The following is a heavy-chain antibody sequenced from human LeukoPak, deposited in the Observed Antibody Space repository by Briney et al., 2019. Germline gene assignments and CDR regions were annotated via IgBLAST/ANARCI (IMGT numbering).Heavy chain of an antibody. J-gene: IGHJ6*02. CDR1: GGSISSGGYY. V-gene: IGHV4-31*03. Sequence: SQTLSLTCTVSGGSISSGGYYWSWIRQHPGKGLEWIGYIYYSGSTYYNPSLKSRVTISVDTPKNQFSLKLSSVTAADTAVYYCATLAARPYYYGMDVWGQGTTVTVSS. CDR3: ATLAARPYYYGMDV. CDR2: IYYSGST. D-gene: IGHD6-6*01.